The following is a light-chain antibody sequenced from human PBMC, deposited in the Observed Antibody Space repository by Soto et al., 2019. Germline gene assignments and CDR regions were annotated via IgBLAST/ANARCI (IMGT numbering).Light chain of an antibody. J-gene: IGLJ1*01. Sequence: QSALTQPRSVSGSPGQSVTIPCTGTSSDVGNYNYVSWFQQYPGKAPKLMIYDVDKRPSGVPDRFSGSKSGNTASLTISGLQADDEADYYCCSYAGSYTLYAFGTGTKVTVL. CDR2: DVD. CDR3: CSYAGSYTLYA. CDR1: SSDVGNYNY. V-gene: IGLV2-11*01.